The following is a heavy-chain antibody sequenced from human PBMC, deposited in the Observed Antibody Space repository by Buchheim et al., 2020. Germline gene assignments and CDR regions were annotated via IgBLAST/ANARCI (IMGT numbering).Heavy chain of an antibody. J-gene: IGHJ6*02. CDR3: ARVDRSSSLIIDDYYGMDV. Sequence: EVQLVESGGGLVKPGGSLRLSCAASGFTFSSYSMNWVRQAPGKGLEWVSSISSSSSYIYYADSVKGRFTISRANAKNSLYLQMNSLRAEDTAVYYCARVDRSSSLIIDDYYGMDVWGQGTT. CDR1: GFTFSSYS. CDR2: ISSSSSYI. V-gene: IGHV3-21*01. D-gene: IGHD6-6*01.